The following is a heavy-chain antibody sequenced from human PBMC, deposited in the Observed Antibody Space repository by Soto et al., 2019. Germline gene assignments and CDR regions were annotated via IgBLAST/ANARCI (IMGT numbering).Heavy chain of an antibody. CDR2: IYPGDSDT. V-gene: IGHV5-51*01. J-gene: IGHJ4*02. Sequence: LGESLKISCKGSGYSFTSYWIGWVRQMPGKGLEWMGIIYPGDSDTRYSPSFQGQVTISADKSISTAYLQWSSLKASDTAMYYCARGRILTGYYMPYFDYWGQGTLVTVSS. CDR1: GYSFTSYW. D-gene: IGHD3-9*01. CDR3: ARGRILTGYYMPYFDY.